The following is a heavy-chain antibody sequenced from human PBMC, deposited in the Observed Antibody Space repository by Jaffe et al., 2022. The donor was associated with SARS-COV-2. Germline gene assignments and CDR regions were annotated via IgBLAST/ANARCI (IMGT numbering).Heavy chain of an antibody. Sequence: QVQLVQSGAEVKKPGASVKVSCKASGYTFTGYYMHWVRQAPGQGLEWMGWINPNSGGTNYAQKFQGRVTMTRDTSISTAYMELSRLRSDDTAVYYCASLAGGITMVRKNYYGMDVWGQGTTVTVSS. CDR3: ASLAGGITMVRKNYYGMDV. J-gene: IGHJ6*02. CDR1: GYTFTGYY. D-gene: IGHD3-10*01. CDR2: INPNSGGT. V-gene: IGHV1-2*02.